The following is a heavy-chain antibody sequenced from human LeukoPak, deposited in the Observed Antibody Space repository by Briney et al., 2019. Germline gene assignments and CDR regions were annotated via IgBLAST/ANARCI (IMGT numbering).Heavy chain of an antibody. J-gene: IGHJ5*02. Sequence: SETLSLTCTVSGVSISSYYWSWIRQPPGKGLEWIGYIYYSGSTNYNPSLKSRVTISVDTSKNQFSLKLSSVTAADTAVYYCARSWDTDYYDSSGYYFSWFDPWGQGTLVTVSS. D-gene: IGHD3-22*01. CDR2: IYYSGST. CDR3: ARSWDTDYYDSSGYYFSWFDP. CDR1: GVSISSYY. V-gene: IGHV4-59*01.